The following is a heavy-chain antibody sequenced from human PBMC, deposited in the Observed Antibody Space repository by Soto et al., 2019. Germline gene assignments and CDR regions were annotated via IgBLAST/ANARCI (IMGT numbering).Heavy chain of an antibody. CDR2: IGTAGDT. V-gene: IGHV3-13*01. CDR3: ARAVDTAMVTHYYYMDV. J-gene: IGHJ6*03. CDR1: GFTFSSYD. Sequence: EVQLVESGGGLVQPGGSLRLSCAASGFTFSSYDMHWVRQATGKGLEWVSAIGTAGDTYYPASVKGRFTISRENAKNSLYLQMNSLRAGDTAVYYCARAVDTAMVTHYYYMDVWGKGTTVTVS. D-gene: IGHD5-18*01.